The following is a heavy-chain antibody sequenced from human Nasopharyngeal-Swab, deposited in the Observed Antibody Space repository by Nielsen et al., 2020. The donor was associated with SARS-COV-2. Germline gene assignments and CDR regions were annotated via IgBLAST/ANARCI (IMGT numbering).Heavy chain of an antibody. CDR3: ERMPVQLERPGDYYYYGMDV. V-gene: IGHV2-70*01. CDR1: GFSLSTSGMC. D-gene: IGHD1-1*01. J-gene: IGHJ6*02. Sequence: SGPTLVKPTQTLTLTCTFSGFSLSTSGMCVSWIRQPPGKALEWLALIDWDDDKYYSTSLKTRLTISKDTSKNQVVLTMTNMDPVDTATYYCERMPVQLERPGDYYYYGMDVWGQGTTVTVSS. CDR2: IDWDDDK.